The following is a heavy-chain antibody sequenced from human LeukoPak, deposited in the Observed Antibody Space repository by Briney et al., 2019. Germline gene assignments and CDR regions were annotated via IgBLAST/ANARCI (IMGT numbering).Heavy chain of an antibody. Sequence: ASVKVSCKAFGGTVSSYAISWVRQAPGQGLEWWGRSIPILGIANYAQKFQGRVTVTADKSTSTAYMELSSLRSDDTAVYYCARASHGGSKLELPDYWGQGTLVTVSS. D-gene: IGHD1-7*01. CDR2: SIPILGIA. CDR3: ARASHGGSKLELPDY. CDR1: GGTVSSYA. V-gene: IGHV1-69*04. J-gene: IGHJ4*02.